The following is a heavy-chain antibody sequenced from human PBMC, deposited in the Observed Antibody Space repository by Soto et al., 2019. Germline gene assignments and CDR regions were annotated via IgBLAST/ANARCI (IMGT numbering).Heavy chain of an antibody. J-gene: IGHJ6*03. CDR2: IYYSGST. Sequence: PSETLSLTCTVSGGSISSSSYYWGWIRQPPGKGLEWIGSIYYSGSTYYNPSLKSRVTISVDTSKNQFSLKLSSVTAADTAVYYCARHPTIRTWRFGELLFDYYYMDVWGKGTTVTVSS. CDR1: GGSISSSSYY. V-gene: IGHV4-39*01. CDR3: ARHPTIRTWRFGELLFDYYYMDV. D-gene: IGHD3-10*01.